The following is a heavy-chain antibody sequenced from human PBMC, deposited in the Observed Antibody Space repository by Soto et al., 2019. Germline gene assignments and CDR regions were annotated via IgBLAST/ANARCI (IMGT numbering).Heavy chain of an antibody. CDR3: ARDRGSRLNDPDWYFDL. V-gene: IGHV3-53*04. Sequence: GGSLRLSCAASGFTVSSNYMSWVRQAPGKGLEWVSVIYSGGSTYYADSVKGRFTISRHNSKNKLYLQMNSLRAEDTAVYYCARDRGSRLNDPDWYFDLWGRGTLVTVSS. CDR1: GFTVSSNY. J-gene: IGHJ2*01. CDR2: IYSGGST. D-gene: IGHD3-10*01.